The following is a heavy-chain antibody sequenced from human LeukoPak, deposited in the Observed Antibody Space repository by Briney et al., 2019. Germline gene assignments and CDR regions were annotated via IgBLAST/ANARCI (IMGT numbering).Heavy chain of an antibody. J-gene: IGHJ4*02. Sequence: GASVKVSCKASGYTFTSYYMRWVRQAPGQGLEWMGIINPSGGSTSYAQKFQGRVTMTRDTSTSTVYMELSSLRSEDTAVYYCASQSRCSSTSCYGLSYYWGQGTLVTVSS. CDR2: INPSGGST. CDR3: ASQSRCSSTSCYGLSYY. D-gene: IGHD2-2*01. CDR1: GYTFTSYY. V-gene: IGHV1-46*01.